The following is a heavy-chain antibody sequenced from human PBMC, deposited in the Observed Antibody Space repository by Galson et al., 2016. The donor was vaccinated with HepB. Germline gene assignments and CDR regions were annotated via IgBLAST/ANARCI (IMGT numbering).Heavy chain of an antibody. J-gene: IGHJ4*02. Sequence: SLRLSCAASGFTFVGYAMGWCRQAPEKGLEWIGYVGGKTYGVTTRYAASVKGRFTISRDDSKNIVYLQMDSLNAEDTAIYYCVADHGGFDALDFWGQGTLVTVSS. CDR3: VADHGGFDALDF. CDR2: VGGKTYGVTT. CDR1: GFTFVGYA. D-gene: IGHD4-23*01. V-gene: IGHV3-49*03.